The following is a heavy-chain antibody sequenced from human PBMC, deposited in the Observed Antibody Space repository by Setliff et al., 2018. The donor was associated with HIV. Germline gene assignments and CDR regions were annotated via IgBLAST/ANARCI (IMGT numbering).Heavy chain of an antibody. CDR2: IRTKAHGGTT. CDR3: AREDRIAPATRNYYYFGMDV. Sequence: GGSLRLSCTASGFSFGDFALNWVRQAPGKGLEWIGFIRTKAHGGTTEYAASVRGRFTISRDDSESIAYLQMNSLNTEDTAMYYCAREDRIAPATRNYYYFGMDVWGQGTTVTVSS. CDR1: GFSFGDFA. V-gene: IGHV3-49*04. J-gene: IGHJ6*02. D-gene: IGHD6-13*01.